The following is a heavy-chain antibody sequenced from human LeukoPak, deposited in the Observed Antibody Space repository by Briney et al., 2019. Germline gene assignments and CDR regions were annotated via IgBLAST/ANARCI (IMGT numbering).Heavy chain of an antibody. J-gene: IGHJ6*02. CDR1: GFTFSAYG. CDR3: AKSFAVTTHSYYGIDV. D-gene: IGHD4-17*01. CDR2: ISYDGREK. V-gene: IGHV3-30*18. Sequence: GGPLRLSCAASGFTFSAYGMHWARQAPGKGLEWVAIISYDGREKYYADSVKGRFTISRNSSISTVHLQMNSLGLEATAVYYCAKSFAVTTHSYYGIDVWGQGTTVTVSS.